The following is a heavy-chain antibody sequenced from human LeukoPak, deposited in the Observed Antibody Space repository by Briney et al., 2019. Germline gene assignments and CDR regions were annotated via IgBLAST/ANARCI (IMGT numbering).Heavy chain of an antibody. V-gene: IGHV3-64D*06. J-gene: IGHJ4*02. CDR1: GFTFSSYA. D-gene: IGHD6-19*01. CDR3: VKGPLWSVAGTRFDY. CDR2: ISSNGGST. Sequence: QSGGSLRLSCSASGFTFSSYAMYWVRQAPGKGLEYVSAISSNGGSTYYADSVKDRFTISRDNSKNTLYLQMSSLRAEDTAVYYCVKGPLWSVAGTRFDYWGQGTLVTVSS.